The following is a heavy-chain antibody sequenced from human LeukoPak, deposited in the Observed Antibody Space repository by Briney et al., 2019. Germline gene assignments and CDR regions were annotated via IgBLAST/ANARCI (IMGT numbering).Heavy chain of an antibody. CDR3: TTISKYKGYSFDY. D-gene: IGHD5-18*01. Sequence: GGSLRLSCAASGFTFSSYEMNWVRQAPGKGLEWVSYISSSGSITYYADSVKGRFTISRDNAKNSLYLQMYSLRTEDTAVYYCTTISKYKGYSFDYWGQGTLVTVSS. CDR1: GFTFSSYE. V-gene: IGHV3-48*03. J-gene: IGHJ4*02. CDR2: ISSSGSIT.